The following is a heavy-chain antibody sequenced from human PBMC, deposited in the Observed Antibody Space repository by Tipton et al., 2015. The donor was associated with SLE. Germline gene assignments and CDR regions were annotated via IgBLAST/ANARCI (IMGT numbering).Heavy chain of an antibody. CDR3: ARFGCGGDCNESDY. CDR2: IYTSGST. V-gene: IGHV4-61*02. CDR1: GGSISSGSYY. Sequence: TLSLTCTVSGGSISSGSYYWSWIRQPAGKGLEWIGRIYTSGSTNYNPSLKSRVTISVDTSKNQFSLKLSSVTAADTAVYYCARFGCGGDCNESDYWGQGTLVPVPS. D-gene: IGHD2-21*01. J-gene: IGHJ4*02.